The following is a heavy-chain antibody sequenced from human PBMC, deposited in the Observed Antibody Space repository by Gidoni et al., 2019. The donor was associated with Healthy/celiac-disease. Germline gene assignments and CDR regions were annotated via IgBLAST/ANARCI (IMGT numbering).Heavy chain of an antibody. Sequence: EVQLVESGGGLVQPGGSLSLSCAASGFTFSSYWMHWVRQAPGKGLVWVSRINSDGSSTSYADSVKGRFTISRDNAKNTLYLQMNSLRAEDTAVYYCCLWFGDNAFDIWGQGTMVTVSS. CDR3: CLWFGDNAFDI. CDR1: GFTFSSYW. J-gene: IGHJ3*02. CDR2: INSDGSST. D-gene: IGHD3-10*01. V-gene: IGHV3-74*01.